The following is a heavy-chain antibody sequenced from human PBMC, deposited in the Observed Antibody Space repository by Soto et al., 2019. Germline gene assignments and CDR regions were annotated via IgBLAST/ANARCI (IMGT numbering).Heavy chain of an antibody. Sequence: GGSLRLSCAASGFTFSSYGMHWVRQAPGKGLERVAVISYDGSNKYYADSVKGRFTISRDNSKNTPYLQMNSLRAEDTAVYYCAKDGDDYGDYRFYGMDVWGQGTTVTVSS. D-gene: IGHD4-17*01. J-gene: IGHJ6*02. CDR2: ISYDGSNK. V-gene: IGHV3-30*18. CDR3: AKDGDDYGDYRFYGMDV. CDR1: GFTFSSYG.